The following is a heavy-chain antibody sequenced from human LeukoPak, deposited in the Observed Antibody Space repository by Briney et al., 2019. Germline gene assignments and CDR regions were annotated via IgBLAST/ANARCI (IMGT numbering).Heavy chain of an antibody. Sequence: NPSETLSLTCAVYGVSFSGYYWSWIRQPPGKGLEWIGEIDHSGSTNYNPSLKSRVTISVDTSKNHFSLKLSSVTAADTAVYYCARSIEVVVITSFDYWGQGTLVTVSS. CDR2: IDHSGST. CDR3: ARSIEVVVITSFDY. V-gene: IGHV4-34*01. CDR1: GVSFSGYY. D-gene: IGHD3-22*01. J-gene: IGHJ4*02.